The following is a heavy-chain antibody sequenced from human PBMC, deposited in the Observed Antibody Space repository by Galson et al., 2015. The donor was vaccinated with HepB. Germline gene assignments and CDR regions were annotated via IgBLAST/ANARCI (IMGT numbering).Heavy chain of an antibody. D-gene: IGHD3-10*01. CDR3: ASGWFRAGDAFDI. CDR2: ISAYNGNT. J-gene: IGHJ3*02. V-gene: IGHV1-18*01. CDR1: GYTFTGYG. Sequence: SVKVSCKASGYTFTGYGISWVRQAPGQGLEWMGWISAYNGNTNYAQKLQGRVTMTTDTSTSTAYMELSSLRSEDTAVYYCASGWFRAGDAFDIWGQGTMVTVSS.